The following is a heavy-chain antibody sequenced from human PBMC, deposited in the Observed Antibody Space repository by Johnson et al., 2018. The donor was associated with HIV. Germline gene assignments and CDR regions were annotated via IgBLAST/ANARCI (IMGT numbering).Heavy chain of an antibody. Sequence: QVQLVESGGGVVQPGRSLRLSCAASGFTFSSYGMHWVRQAPGKGLEWVAIIRYDGSNKYYADSVKGRFTISRDDSKNTLYLQMNSLRAEDTAVYYCASGKYDSSGYYWHDAFDIWGQGTMVTVSS. V-gene: IGHV3-33*08. CDR2: IRYDGSNK. CDR3: ASGKYDSSGYYWHDAFDI. CDR1: GFTFSSYG. D-gene: IGHD3-22*01. J-gene: IGHJ3*02.